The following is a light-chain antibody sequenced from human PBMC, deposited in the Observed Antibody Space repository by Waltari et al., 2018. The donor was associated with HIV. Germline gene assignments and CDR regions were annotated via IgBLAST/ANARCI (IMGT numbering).Light chain of an antibody. V-gene: IGLV1-47*01. J-gene: IGLJ3*02. CDR3: AAWDDSLSGWV. Sequence: QSVLTQPPSASGTPGQRVTISCSGRSSNIGSTDVYLYQQLPGTAPKLLIYRNNQRPSGVPDRFSGSKSGTSASLAISGLRSEDEADYYCAAWDDSLSGWVFGGGTKLTVL. CDR2: RNN. CDR1: SSNIGSTD.